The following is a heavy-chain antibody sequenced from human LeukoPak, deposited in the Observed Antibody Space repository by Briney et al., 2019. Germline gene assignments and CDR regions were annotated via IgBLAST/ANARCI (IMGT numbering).Heavy chain of an antibody. CDR3: AKDTLVGSTDY. J-gene: IGHJ4*02. V-gene: IGHV3-23*01. D-gene: IGHD1-26*01. CDR2: ISGSGGSS. CDR1: GFTFSSYA. Sequence: GGSLRLSCAASGFTFSSYAMSWVRQAPGKGLEWVSTISGSGGSSYYAGSVKGRFTISRDNSRNTVYLQMNSLRAEDTAVYYCAKDTLVGSTDYWGQGTLVTVSS.